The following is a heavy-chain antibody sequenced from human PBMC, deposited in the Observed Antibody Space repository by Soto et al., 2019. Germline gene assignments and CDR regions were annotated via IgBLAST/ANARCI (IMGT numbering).Heavy chain of an antibody. CDR3: ARAPRRLTLLFNYYYGMDV. V-gene: IGHV4-34*01. J-gene: IGHJ6*02. CDR2: INHSGST. Sequence: PSETLSLTCAVYGGSFSGYYWSWICQPPGKGLEWIGEINHSGSTNYNPSLKSRVTISVDTSKNQFSLKLSSVTAADTAVYYCARAPRRLTLLFNYYYGMDVWGQGTTVTVSS. CDR1: GGSFSGYY. D-gene: IGHD3-10*01.